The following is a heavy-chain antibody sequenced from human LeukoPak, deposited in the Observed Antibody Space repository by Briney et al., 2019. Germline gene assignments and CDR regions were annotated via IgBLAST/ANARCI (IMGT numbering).Heavy chain of an antibody. V-gene: IGHV3-21*01. CDR3: ARDGGITLVRGVILKGDYYYYYMDV. CDR1: GFTFSIYS. D-gene: IGHD3-10*01. Sequence: GGSLRLSRAASGFTFSIYSMNWVRQAPGKGLEWVSSIISSATYIDYADSVKGRFTISRDNAKNSLYLHMSGLRAEDTAVYYCARDGGITLVRGVILKGDYYYYYMDVWGKGTTVTVSS. J-gene: IGHJ6*03. CDR2: IISSATYI.